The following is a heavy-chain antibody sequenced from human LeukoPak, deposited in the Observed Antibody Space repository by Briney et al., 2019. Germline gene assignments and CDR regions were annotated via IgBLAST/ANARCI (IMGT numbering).Heavy chain of an antibody. V-gene: IGHV1-8*01. CDR3: ARQEGAKWELLGGYFDY. Sequence: ASVKVSCKASGYTFTSYDINWVRQATGQGLEWMGWMNPNSGNTGYAQKFQGRVTMTRNTSISTAYMELSSLRSEDTAVYYCARQEGAKWELLGGYFDYWGQGTLVTVSS. CDR1: GYTFTSYD. CDR2: MNPNSGNT. D-gene: IGHD1-26*01. J-gene: IGHJ4*02.